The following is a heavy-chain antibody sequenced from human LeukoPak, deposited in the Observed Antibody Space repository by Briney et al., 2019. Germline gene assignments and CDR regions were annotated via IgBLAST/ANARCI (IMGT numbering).Heavy chain of an antibody. J-gene: IGHJ6*04. CDR3: AELGITMIGGV. D-gene: IGHD3-10*02. CDR1: GFTFSSYA. CDR2: ISSSSSYI. Sequence: GGSLRLSCAASGFTFSSYAMSWVRQTPGKGLEWVSSISSSSSYIYYADSVKGRFTISRDNAKNSLYLQMNSLRAEDTAVYYCAELGITMIGGVWGKGTTVTISS. V-gene: IGHV3-21*01.